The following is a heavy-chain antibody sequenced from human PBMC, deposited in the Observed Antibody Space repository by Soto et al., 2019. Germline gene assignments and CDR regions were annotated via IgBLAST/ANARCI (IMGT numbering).Heavy chain of an antibody. D-gene: IGHD6-13*01. J-gene: IGHJ5*02. V-gene: IGHV4-31*03. CDR1: GGSISSGGYY. CDR3: ARAHRRALSGYSSSWYELGNNWFDP. CDR2: IYYSGST. Sequence: PSETLSLTCTVSGGSISSGGYYWSWIRQHPGKGLEWIGYIYYSGSTYYNPSLKSRVTISVDTSKNQFSLKLSSVTAADTAVYYCARAHRRALSGYSSSWYELGNNWFDPWGQGTLVTVSS.